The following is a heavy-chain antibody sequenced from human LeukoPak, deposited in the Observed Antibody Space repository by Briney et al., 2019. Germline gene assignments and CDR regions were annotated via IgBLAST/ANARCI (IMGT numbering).Heavy chain of an antibody. J-gene: IGHJ6*03. V-gene: IGHV4-34*01. D-gene: IGHD3-22*01. CDR1: GGSFSGYY. CDR2: INHSGST. Sequence: PSETLSLTCVVYGGSFSGYYWSWIRQPPGKGLEWIGEINHSGSTNYDPSLKSRVTISVDTSKNQFSLKLSSVTAADTAVYYCARGRSSGYYKYYYYYYYMDVWGKGTTATVSS. CDR3: ARGRSSGYYKYYYYYYYMDV.